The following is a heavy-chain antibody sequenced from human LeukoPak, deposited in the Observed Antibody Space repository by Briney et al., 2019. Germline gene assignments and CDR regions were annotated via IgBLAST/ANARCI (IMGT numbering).Heavy chain of an antibody. CDR2: ISAYNGNT. Sequence: ASVKVSCKASGYTFTSYGISWVRQAPGQGLEWMGWISAYNGNTNYAQKLQGRVTMTTDTSTSTAYMELRSLSSDDTAVYYCARELSYGDYRPENWFDPWGQGTLVTVSS. CDR3: ARELSYGDYRPENWFDP. CDR1: GYTFTSYG. J-gene: IGHJ5*02. V-gene: IGHV1-18*01. D-gene: IGHD4-17*01.